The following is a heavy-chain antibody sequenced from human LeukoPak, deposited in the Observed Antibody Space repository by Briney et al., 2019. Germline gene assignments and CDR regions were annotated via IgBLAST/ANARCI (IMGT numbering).Heavy chain of an antibody. Sequence: GASVKVSCKASGYTFTSYYMHWVRQAPGQGLEWMGIINPSGGSTSYAQKFQGRVTMTRDTSTSTVYMELSSLRSEDTAVHYCARTPGSYQIDYWGQGTLVTVSS. V-gene: IGHV1-46*01. CDR2: INPSGGST. CDR3: ARTPGSYQIDY. D-gene: IGHD3-10*01. CDR1: GYTFTSYY. J-gene: IGHJ4*02.